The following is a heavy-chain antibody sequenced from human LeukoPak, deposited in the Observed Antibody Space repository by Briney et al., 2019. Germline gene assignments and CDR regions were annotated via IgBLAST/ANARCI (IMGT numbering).Heavy chain of an antibody. D-gene: IGHD3-3*01. CDR1: GYTFTSYD. CDR2: MNPNSGNT. J-gene: IGHJ4*02. CDR3: ARVGSYYDYWSGYSRHYDY. V-gene: IGHV1-8*03. Sequence: ASVKVSCKASGYTFTSYDINWVRQATGQGLEWMGWMNPNSGNTGYAQKFQGRVTITRNTSISTAYMELSSLRSEDTAVYYCARVGSYYDYWSGYSRHYDYWGQGTRVTVSS.